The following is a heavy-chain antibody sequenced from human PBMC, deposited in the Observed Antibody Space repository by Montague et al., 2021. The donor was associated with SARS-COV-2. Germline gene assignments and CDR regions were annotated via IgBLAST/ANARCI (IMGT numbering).Heavy chain of an antibody. D-gene: IGHD3-10*01. V-gene: IGHV4-39*01. CDR1: GGSVSSSPYY. CDR3: ASSYYYGSGTYVYNYYMDV. J-gene: IGHJ6*03. Sequence: SETLSLTCTVSGGSVSSSPYYWGWIRQPPGRGLKWVGSISYSGRTXFXXXXRXRLTISVDSSENQFSLRLSSVTAADTAVYYCASSYYYGSGTYVYNYYMDVWGKGTTVTVSS. CDR2: ISYSGRT.